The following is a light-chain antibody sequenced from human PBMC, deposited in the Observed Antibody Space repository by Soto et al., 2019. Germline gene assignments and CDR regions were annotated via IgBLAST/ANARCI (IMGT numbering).Light chain of an antibody. CDR3: QQTSSFPLT. J-gene: IGKJ4*01. V-gene: IGKV1-12*01. CDR1: QGLVNW. CDR2: AAS. Sequence: DIQVTQSPSSVSASVGDRVTITCRASQGLVNWLAWYQQKPGKAPKLLIYAASSFQSGVPSRFSGSGSGTDFTLTISSLQPEEFATYYCQQTSSFPLTFGGGTKVEIK.